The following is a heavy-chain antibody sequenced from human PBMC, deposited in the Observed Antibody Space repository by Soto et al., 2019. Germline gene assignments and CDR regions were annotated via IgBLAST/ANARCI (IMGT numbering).Heavy chain of an antibody. V-gene: IGHV4-31*11. D-gene: IGHD5-18*01. Sequence: SETLSLTYAVSGGSISSGGYYWSWIRQHPGKGLEWIGYIYYSGSTYYNPSLKSRVTISVDTSKNQFSLKLSSVTAADTAVYYCARVLRGYRNAIALNWFDPWGQGTLVTVSS. CDR2: IYYSGST. J-gene: IGHJ5*02. CDR3: ARVLRGYRNAIALNWFDP. CDR1: GGSISSGGYY.